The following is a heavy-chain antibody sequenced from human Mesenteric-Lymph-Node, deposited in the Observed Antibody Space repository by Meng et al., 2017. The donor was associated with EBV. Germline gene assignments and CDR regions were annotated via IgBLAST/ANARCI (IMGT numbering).Heavy chain of an antibody. CDR1: RGSISSSSYY. Sequence: QLQLQESGPGLVKPSETLLLTCMVSRGSISSSSYYLAWLRQPPGKNLEWLGTIYYLGTTDYNPSLKSRVTMSVDTSKNQFSLRLNSVSAADTAVYYCARRSTLTSRGWLDPWGPGILVTVSS. J-gene: IGHJ5*02. CDR2: IYYLGTT. D-gene: IGHD2-2*01. CDR3: ARRSTLTSRGWLDP. V-gene: IGHV4-39*01.